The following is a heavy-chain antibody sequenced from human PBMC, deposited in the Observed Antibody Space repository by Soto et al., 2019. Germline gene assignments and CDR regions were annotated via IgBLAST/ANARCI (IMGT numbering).Heavy chain of an antibody. J-gene: IGHJ6*02. CDR2: INPNSGGT. CDR1: GYTFTGYY. D-gene: IGHD3-10*01. CDR3: ARGPYGSGSYYYYYGMDV. V-gene: IGHV1-2*04. Sequence: ASVKVSCKASGYTFTGYYMHWVRQAPGQGLEWMGWINPNSGGTNYAQKFQGWVTMTRDTSISTAYMELGRLRSDDTAVYYCARGPYGSGSYYYYYGMDVWGQGTTVTVSS.